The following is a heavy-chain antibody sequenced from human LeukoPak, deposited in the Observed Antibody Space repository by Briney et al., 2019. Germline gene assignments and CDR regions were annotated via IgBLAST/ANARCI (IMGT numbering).Heavy chain of an antibody. Sequence: ASVKVSCKASGYTFTGYYMHWVRQAPGQGLEWMGWINPNSGGTNYAQKFQGRVTMTRDTSISTAYMELSRLRSDDTAVYYCARVKARRIQDIVVVPAALGSTVNWFDPWGQGTLVTVSS. CDR1: GYTFTGYY. CDR2: INPNSGGT. CDR3: ARVKARRIQDIVVVPAALGSTVNWFDP. V-gene: IGHV1-2*02. D-gene: IGHD2-2*01. J-gene: IGHJ5*02.